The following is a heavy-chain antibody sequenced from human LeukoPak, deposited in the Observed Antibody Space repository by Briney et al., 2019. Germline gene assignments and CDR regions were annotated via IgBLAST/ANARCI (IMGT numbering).Heavy chain of an antibody. D-gene: IGHD2-2*01. V-gene: IGHV3-30-3*01. CDR2: ISYDGSNK. CDR3: ARRYCSSTSCYLANYYYYGMDV. Sequence: GSLRLSCAASGFTFSSYAMHWVRQAPGKGLEWVAVISYDGSNKYYADSVKGRFTISRDNSKNTLYLQMNSLRAEDTAVYYCARRYCSSTSCYLANYYYYGMDVWGQGTTVTVSS. J-gene: IGHJ6*02. CDR1: GFTFSSYA.